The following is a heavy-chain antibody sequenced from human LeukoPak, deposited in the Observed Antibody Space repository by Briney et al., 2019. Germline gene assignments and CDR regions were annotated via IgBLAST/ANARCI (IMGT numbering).Heavy chain of an antibody. D-gene: IGHD2-2*01. Sequence: SLKVSCKAAVGTFSRYTISSVRQAPGQGLEWMGRIIHILGIANHAQKFQGRVTITADKSTSPAYMELRSLRSEDTAVYYCARDTAGRGYCGSTSCWDQDYWGQGTLVTVSS. CDR2: IIHILGIA. V-gene: IGHV1-69*04. CDR1: VGTFSRYT. J-gene: IGHJ4*02. CDR3: ARDTAGRGYCGSTSCWDQDY.